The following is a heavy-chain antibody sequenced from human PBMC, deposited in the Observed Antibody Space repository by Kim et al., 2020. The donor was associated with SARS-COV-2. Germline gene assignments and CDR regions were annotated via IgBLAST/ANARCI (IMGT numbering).Heavy chain of an antibody. J-gene: IGHJ2*01. CDR1: GFTFSSYS. Sequence: GGSLRLSCAASGFTFSSYSMNWVRQAPGKGLEWVSSISSSSSYIYYADSVKGRFTISRDNAKNSLYLQMNSLRAEDTAVYYCARDHLKVGLATPRYWYFDLWGRGTLVTVSS. V-gene: IGHV3-21*01. D-gene: IGHD5-12*01. CDR3: ARDHLKVGLATPRYWYFDL. CDR2: ISSSSSYI.